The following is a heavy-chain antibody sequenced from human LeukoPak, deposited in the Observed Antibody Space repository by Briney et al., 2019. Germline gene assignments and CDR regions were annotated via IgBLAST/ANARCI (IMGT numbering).Heavy chain of an antibody. CDR3: ARTPIYYFDNSGYYN. CDR1: GGSFSGYY. Sequence: SETLSLTCAVYGGSFSGYYWSWIRQSPGKGLEWIGEINHSGSTNYNPSLKSRVTISVDTSKNQFSLRLSSVTAADTAVYYCARTPIYYFDNSGYYNWGQGTLVTVSS. J-gene: IGHJ4*02. CDR2: INHSGST. D-gene: IGHD3-22*01. V-gene: IGHV4-34*01.